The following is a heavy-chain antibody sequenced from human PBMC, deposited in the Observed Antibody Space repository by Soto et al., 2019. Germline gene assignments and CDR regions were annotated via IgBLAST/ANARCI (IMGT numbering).Heavy chain of an antibody. CDR3: ARVSGSYYYGMDV. V-gene: IGHV4-4*02. J-gene: IGHJ6*02. CDR1: GGSISSSNW. D-gene: IGHD3-10*01. CDR2: IYHSGST. Sequence: QVQLQESGPGLVKPSGTLSLTCAVSGGSISSSNWWCWVRQPPGKGLEWIGEIYHSGSTNYNPSLKRRVTISVDKSNTQFSLTLSSVTAADTAVYYCARVSGSYYYGMDVWGQRTTVTVSS.